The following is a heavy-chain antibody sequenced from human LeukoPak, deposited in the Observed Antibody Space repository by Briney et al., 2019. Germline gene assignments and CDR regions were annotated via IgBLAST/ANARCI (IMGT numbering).Heavy chain of an antibody. V-gene: IGHV3-23*01. Sequence: PGGSLRLSCAASGFTFSSYGMSWVRQAPGKGLEWVSAISGSGGSTYYSDSVKGRFTISRDNSKNTLYLQMNSLRAEDTAVYYCAKDSYYYGSGSYPAHYWGQGTLVTVSS. CDR3: AKDSYYYGSGSYPAHY. CDR1: GFTFSSYG. D-gene: IGHD3-10*01. CDR2: ISGSGGST. J-gene: IGHJ4*02.